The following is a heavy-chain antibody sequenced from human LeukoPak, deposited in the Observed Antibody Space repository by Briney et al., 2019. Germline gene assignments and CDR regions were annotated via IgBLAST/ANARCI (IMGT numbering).Heavy chain of an antibody. V-gene: IGHV4-61*01. J-gene: IGHJ4*02. Sequence: PSETLSLTCTVSGYSISSGYYWSWIRQPPGKGLEWIGNIYYSGSTNYNPSLKSRVTISVDTSKNQFSLKLSSVTAADTAVYYCARVKSSGWGIGFAYWGQGTLVTVSS. CDR2: IYYSGST. CDR3: ARVKSSGWGIGFAY. D-gene: IGHD6-19*01. CDR1: GYSISSGYY.